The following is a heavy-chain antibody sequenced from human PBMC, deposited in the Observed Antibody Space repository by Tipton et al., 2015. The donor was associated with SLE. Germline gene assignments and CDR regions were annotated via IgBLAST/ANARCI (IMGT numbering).Heavy chain of an antibody. V-gene: IGHV4-59*07. CDR1: GGSISDHY. CDR2: IDYSGST. J-gene: IGHJ4*02. CDR3: ARIHYYGSGSRDY. Sequence: TLSLTCTVSGGSISDHYWSWFRQPPGKGLEWIGNIDYSGSTHDNPSLTSRVTTSVDTSKNQFSLKLNSVTAADTAVYYCARIHYYGSGSRDYWGQGTLVTVSS. D-gene: IGHD3-10*01.